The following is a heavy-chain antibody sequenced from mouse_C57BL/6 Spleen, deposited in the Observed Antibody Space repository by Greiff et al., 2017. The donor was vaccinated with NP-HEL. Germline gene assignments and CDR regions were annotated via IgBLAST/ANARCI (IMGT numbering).Heavy chain of an antibody. D-gene: IGHD6-1*01. V-gene: IGHV5-9*01. J-gene: IGHJ3*01. CDR1: GFTFSSYT. CDR2: ISGGGGNT. Sequence: EVKLMESGGGLVKPGGSLKLSCAASGFTFSSYTMSWVRQTPEKRLEWVATISGGGGNTYYPDSVKGRFTISRDNAKNTLYLQMSSLRSEDTALYYCARERASGSAWFAYWGQGTLVTVSA. CDR3: ARERASGSAWFAY.